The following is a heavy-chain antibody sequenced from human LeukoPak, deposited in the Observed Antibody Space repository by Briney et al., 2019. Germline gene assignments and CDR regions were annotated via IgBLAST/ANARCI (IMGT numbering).Heavy chain of an antibody. Sequence: GGSLRLSCAASGFTFSNYHMNWVRQAPGKGLEWVSSISNTASYIYYADSVKGRFTISRDNAKNSLYLQMNSLRAEDTAVYYCARGPCGGDCYDYWGQGTLVTVSS. J-gene: IGHJ4*02. CDR1: GFTFSNYH. CDR3: ARGPCGGDCYDY. D-gene: IGHD2-21*01. CDR2: ISNTASYI. V-gene: IGHV3-21*01.